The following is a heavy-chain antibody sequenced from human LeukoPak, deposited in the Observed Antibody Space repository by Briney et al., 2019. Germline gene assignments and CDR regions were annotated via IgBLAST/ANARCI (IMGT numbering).Heavy chain of an antibody. V-gene: IGHV1-24*01. CDR3: ATWDIVGATHDAFDI. Sequence: GASVKVSCKVSGYTLTELSMHWVRQAPGKGLEWMGGFDPEDGETIYAQKFQGRVTMTEDTSTDTAYMELSSLRSEDTAVYYCATWDIVGATHDAFDIWGQGTMVTVSS. D-gene: IGHD1-26*01. J-gene: IGHJ3*02. CDR2: FDPEDGET. CDR1: GYTLTELS.